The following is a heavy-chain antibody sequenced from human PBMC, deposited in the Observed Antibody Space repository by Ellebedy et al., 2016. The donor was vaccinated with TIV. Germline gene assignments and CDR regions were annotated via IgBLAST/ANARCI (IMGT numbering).Heavy chain of an antibody. V-gene: IGHV3-7*01. CDR3: ASAARGSGAYESF. D-gene: IGHD5-12*01. J-gene: IGHJ4*02. CDR1: GFTFSRFW. Sequence: GEPLKISCAASGFTFSRFWMAWVRQAPGQGLEWVATINQGGSETYYVDSVKGRFTISSDNSKNSLYLQMNSLRADDTALYYWASAARGSGAYESFWGQGTLVTVSS. CDR2: INQGGSET.